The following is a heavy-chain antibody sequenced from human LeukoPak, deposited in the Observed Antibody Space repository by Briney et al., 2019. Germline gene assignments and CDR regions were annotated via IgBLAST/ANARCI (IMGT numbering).Heavy chain of an antibody. Sequence: GGSLRLSCAASGFTFSSYDMHWVRQATGKGLEWVSAIGTAGDTYYPGSVKGRFTISRENAKNSLYLQMNSLRAGDTAVYYCARGFSRYYDSSGYYYSTGLVDIWGQGTMVTVSS. J-gene: IGHJ3*02. CDR3: ARGFSRYYDSSGYYYSTGLVDI. CDR2: IGTAGDT. CDR1: GFTFSSYD. V-gene: IGHV3-13*01. D-gene: IGHD3-22*01.